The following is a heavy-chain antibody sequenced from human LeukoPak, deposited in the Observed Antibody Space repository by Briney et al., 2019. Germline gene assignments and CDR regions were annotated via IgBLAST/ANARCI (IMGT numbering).Heavy chain of an antibody. V-gene: IGHV1-69*13. D-gene: IGHD3-16*01. CDR1: GGTFSSYA. J-gene: IGHJ5*02. Sequence: ASVKVSCKASGGTFSSYAISWVRQAPGQGLEWMGRIIPIFGTANYAQKFQGRVTITADESTSTAYMELSSLRSEDTAVYYCAREDMIMGEGWFDPWGQGTLVTVSS. CDR3: AREDMIMGEGWFDP. CDR2: IIPIFGTA.